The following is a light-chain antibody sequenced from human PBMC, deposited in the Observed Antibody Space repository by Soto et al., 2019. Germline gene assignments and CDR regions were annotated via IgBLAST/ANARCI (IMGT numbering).Light chain of an antibody. V-gene: IGLV1-44*01. CDR1: ISNIEIDT. CDR3: AAWDDSLKGYV. CDR2: NGN. J-gene: IGLJ1*01. Sequence: QSVLTQPPSASGTPGQRVTISCSGSISNIEIDTVSWCQQIPGTAPKLLIYNGNQRPSGVPDRFSGSESGTSASLAISGLQSEDEADYYCAAWDDSLKGYVFGTGTKLTVL.